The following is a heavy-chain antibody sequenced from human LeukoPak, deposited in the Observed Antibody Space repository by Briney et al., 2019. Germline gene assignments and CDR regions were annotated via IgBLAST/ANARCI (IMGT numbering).Heavy chain of an antibody. CDR1: GYTFTGYY. J-gene: IGHJ3*02. D-gene: IGHD3-9*01. V-gene: IGHV1-69*13. CDR3: ARDLVVLTGYSTYEDAFDI. Sequence: GASVKVSCKASGYTFTGYYMHWVRQAPGQGLEWMGGIIPIFGTANYAQKFQGRVTITADESTSTAYMELSSLRSEDTAVYYCARDLVVLTGYSTYEDAFDIWGQGTMVTVSS. CDR2: IIPIFGTA.